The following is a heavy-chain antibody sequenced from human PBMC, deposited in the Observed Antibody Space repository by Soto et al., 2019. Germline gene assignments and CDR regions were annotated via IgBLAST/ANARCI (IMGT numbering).Heavy chain of an antibody. CDR1: GGSISSYY. D-gene: IGHD3-10*01. CDR3: ARAAGDGYKSGTTSWFDP. CDR2: IYYSGST. V-gene: IGHV4-59*01. J-gene: IGHJ5*02. Sequence: SETLSLTCTVSGGSISSYYWSWIRQPPGKGLEWIGYIYYSGSTNYNPSLKSRVTISVDTSKNQFSLKLSSVTAADTAVYYCARAAGDGYKSGTTSWFDPWGQGTLVTVSS.